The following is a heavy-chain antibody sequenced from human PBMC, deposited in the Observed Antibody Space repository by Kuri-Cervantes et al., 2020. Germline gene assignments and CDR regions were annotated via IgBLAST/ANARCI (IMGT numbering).Heavy chain of an antibody. CDR2: ISYDGSNK. CDR1: GFTFSSYW. D-gene: IGHD3-9*01. CDR3: AKGDDILTGYYNDAFDI. Sequence: GEFLKISCAASGFTFSSYWMSWARQAPGKGLEWVAVISYDGSNKYYADSVKGRFTISRDNSKNTLYLQMNSLRAEDTAVYYCAKGDDILTGYYNDAFDIWGQGTMVTVSS. J-gene: IGHJ3*02. V-gene: IGHV3-30*18.